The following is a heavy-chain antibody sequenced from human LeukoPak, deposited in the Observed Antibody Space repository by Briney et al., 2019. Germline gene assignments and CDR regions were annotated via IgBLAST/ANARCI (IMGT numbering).Heavy chain of an antibody. CDR3: ARDPLAAAGTDYYYYMDV. CDR2: IYTSGST. D-gene: IGHD6-13*01. V-gene: IGHV4-4*07. CDR1: GGSISSYY. J-gene: IGHJ6*03. Sequence: PSETLSLTCTVSGGSISSYYWSWIRQPAGKVLEWIGRIYTSGSTNYNPSLKSRVTMSVDTSKNQFSLKLSSVTAADTAVYYCARDPLAAAGTDYYYYMDVWGKGTTVTVSS.